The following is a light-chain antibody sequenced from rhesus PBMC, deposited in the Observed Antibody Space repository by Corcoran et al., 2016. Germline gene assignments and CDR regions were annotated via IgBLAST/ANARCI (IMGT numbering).Light chain of an antibody. CDR2: KAS. CDR3: QHGYGTPFT. V-gene: IGKV1-74*01. J-gene: IGKJ3*01. CDR1: ENVNNY. Sequence: DIQMTQSPSSLSASVGDRVTITCRASENVNNYLNWYQQKPGKAPKLLIYKASKLQSGVPSRFSGSGSGTDYTYTLNSLQPEDVATYYCQHGYGTPFTLGPGTKLGIE.